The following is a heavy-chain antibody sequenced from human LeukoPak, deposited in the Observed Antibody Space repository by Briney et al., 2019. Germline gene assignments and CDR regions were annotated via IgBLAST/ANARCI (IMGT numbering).Heavy chain of an antibody. CDR3: ARVGNMRWLHNLDY. Sequence: ASVKVSCKASDYTFTSYGISWVRQAPGQGLEWMGWISTYTGNTNYAQRLQGRVTMTRDTSTSTVYMELSSLRSEDTAVYYCARVGNMRWLHNLDYWGQGTLVTVSS. CDR1: DYTFTSYG. D-gene: IGHD5-24*01. J-gene: IGHJ4*02. CDR2: ISTYTGNT. V-gene: IGHV1-18*01.